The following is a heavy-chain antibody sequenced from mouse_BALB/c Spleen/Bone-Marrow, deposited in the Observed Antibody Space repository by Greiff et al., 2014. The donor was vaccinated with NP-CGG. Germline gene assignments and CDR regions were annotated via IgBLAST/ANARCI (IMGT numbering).Heavy chain of an antibody. D-gene: IGHD1-2*01. CDR2: ISDGGSYT. CDR1: GFTFSDYY. CDR3: ARVLRPHYYAMDY. J-gene: IGHJ4*01. Sequence: EVQLVESGGGLVKPGGSLKLSCAASGFTFSDYYMYWVRQTPEKRLEWVATISDGGSYTYYPDSVKGRFTISRDNAKNNLYLQMSSLKSADTAMYYCARVLRPHYYAMDYWGQGTSVTVSS. V-gene: IGHV5-4*02.